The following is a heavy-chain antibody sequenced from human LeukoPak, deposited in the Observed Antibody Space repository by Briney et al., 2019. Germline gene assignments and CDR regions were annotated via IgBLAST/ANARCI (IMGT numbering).Heavy chain of an antibody. CDR3: AKDSGSFQSHFDY. V-gene: IGHV3-9*03. Sequence: PGRSLRLSCAASGFTFDDYAMHWVRQAPGKGLEWVSGISWNSGSIGYADSVKGRFTISRDNAKNSLYLQMNSLRAEDMALYYCAKDSGSFQSHFDYWGQGTLVTVSS. CDR2: ISWNSGSI. CDR1: GFTFDDYA. D-gene: IGHD1-26*01. J-gene: IGHJ4*02.